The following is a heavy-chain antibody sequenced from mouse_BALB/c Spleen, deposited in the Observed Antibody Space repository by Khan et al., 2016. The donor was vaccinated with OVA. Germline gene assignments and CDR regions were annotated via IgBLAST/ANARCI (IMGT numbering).Heavy chain of an antibody. CDR3: TRHGYVAWFTY. CDR2: IDPFSGGT. Sequence: VQLQQSGPELMKPGSSVKLSCKASGYSFTSYYIHWVMQSHGKSLEWIGYIDPFSGGTTYNQKFKGLVTFTVDNSSSPAYLHLSNLTSEDSAVYYCTRHGYVAWFTYWGQGTLVTVSA. J-gene: IGHJ3*01. CDR1: GYSFTSYY. V-gene: IGHV1S135*01. D-gene: IGHD2-2*01.